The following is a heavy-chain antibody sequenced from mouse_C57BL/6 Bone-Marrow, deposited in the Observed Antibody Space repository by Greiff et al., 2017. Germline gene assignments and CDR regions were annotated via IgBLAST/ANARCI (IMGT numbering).Heavy chain of an antibody. V-gene: IGHV1-59*01. Sequence: QVQLQQPGAELVRPGTSVKLSCKASGYTFTSYWMHWVKQRPGQGLEWIGVIDPSDSYTNYNQKFKGKATLTVDTSSSTAYMQLSSLTSEDSAVYYCAHYYGSSYDAMDYGGQGTSVTVSS. CDR2: IDPSDSYT. CDR3: AHYYGSSYDAMDY. D-gene: IGHD1-1*01. CDR1: GYTFTSYW. J-gene: IGHJ4*01.